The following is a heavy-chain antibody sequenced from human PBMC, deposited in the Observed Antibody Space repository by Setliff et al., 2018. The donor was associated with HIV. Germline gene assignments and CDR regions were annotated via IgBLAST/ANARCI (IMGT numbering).Heavy chain of an antibody. J-gene: IGHJ6*02. V-gene: IGHV3-7*01. CDR3: TRKLAPGHGMDV. Sequence: GGSLRLSCAVSGFTFSSYPMTWVRQAPGKGLEWVANINQDGTATFYVDSVQGRFTISRDNAKNSLYLQMDSLRVEDTTVYYCTRKLAPGHGMDVWGQGTTVTVSS. CDR2: INQDGTAT. D-gene: IGHD3-3*02. CDR1: GFTFSSYP.